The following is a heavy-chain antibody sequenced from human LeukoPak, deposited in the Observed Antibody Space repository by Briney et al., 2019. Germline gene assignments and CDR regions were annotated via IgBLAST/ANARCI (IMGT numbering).Heavy chain of an antibody. J-gene: IGHJ4*02. D-gene: IGHD5-24*01. CDR2: MNPSSDKT. CDR3: ASRLMVEMSTYFDY. V-gene: IGHV1-8*03. CDR1: GYTFTTYN. Sequence: ASVKVSCKASGYTFTTYNINWVRQATGQGLEWLAWMNPSSDKTGYAQKFQDRVTQKLQGRITITWDTSISTAYMELSSLRSEDTAMYYCASRLMVEMSTYFDYWGQGTLVTVSS.